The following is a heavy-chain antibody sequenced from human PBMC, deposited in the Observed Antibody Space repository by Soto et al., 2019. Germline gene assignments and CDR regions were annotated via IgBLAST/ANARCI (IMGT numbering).Heavy chain of an antibody. D-gene: IGHD3-22*01. CDR1: GYTFTGYY. V-gene: IGHV1-2*02. Sequence: ASVKVSCKASGYTFTGYYMHWVRQAPGQGLEWMGWINPNSGGTNYAQKFQGRVTMTRDTSISTAYMEPSRLRSDDTAVYYCASSMVITNFHFDYWGQGTLVTVSS. J-gene: IGHJ4*02. CDR2: INPNSGGT. CDR3: ASSMVITNFHFDY.